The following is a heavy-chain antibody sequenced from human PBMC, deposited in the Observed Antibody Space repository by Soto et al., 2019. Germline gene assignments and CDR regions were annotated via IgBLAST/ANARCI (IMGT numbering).Heavy chain of an antibody. CDR1: GYNFISHS. V-gene: IGHV1-18*01. J-gene: IGHJ6*02. Sequence: QIQLVQSGGEVKKPGASVKVSCKSSGYNFISHSITWVRQAPGQGLEWMGRISAYNGNTNHAQKFQGRLTMTTDTSTSTAYMELRRLRSADSAVHYCALGAFCGGAPGCRDMDVWGQGTTVTVSS. D-gene: IGHD2-21*01. CDR2: ISAYNGNT. CDR3: ALGAFCGGAPGCRDMDV.